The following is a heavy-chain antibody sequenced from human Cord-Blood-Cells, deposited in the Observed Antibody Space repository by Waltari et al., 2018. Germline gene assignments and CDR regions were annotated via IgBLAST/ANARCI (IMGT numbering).Heavy chain of an antibody. V-gene: IGHV3-33*01. CDR2: ILYDGSNK. J-gene: IGHJ4*02. CDR1: GFPFSTYG. CDR3: ARGNDYGDY. Sequence: QVQLVESGGGWVQPGRSLRLSCAASGFPFSTYGMHWVRQAPGKGLEWVAVILYDGSNKYYADSVKGRFTISRDNSKNTLYLEMNSLRAEDTAVYYCARGNDYGDYWGQGTLVTVS.